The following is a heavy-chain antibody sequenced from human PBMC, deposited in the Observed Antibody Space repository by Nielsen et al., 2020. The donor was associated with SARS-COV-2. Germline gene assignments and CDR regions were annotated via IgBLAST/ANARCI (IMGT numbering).Heavy chain of an antibody. Sequence: GESLKISCAASGFTVSSNYMSWVRQAPGKGLEWVSVIYSGGSTYYADSVKGRFTIYRDNSKNTLYLQMNSLRAEDTAVYYCAREEITIFGERGGVWGQGTTVTISS. V-gene: IGHV3-53*01. CDR3: AREEITIFGERGGV. CDR2: IYSGGST. CDR1: GFTVSSNY. D-gene: IGHD3-3*01. J-gene: IGHJ6*02.